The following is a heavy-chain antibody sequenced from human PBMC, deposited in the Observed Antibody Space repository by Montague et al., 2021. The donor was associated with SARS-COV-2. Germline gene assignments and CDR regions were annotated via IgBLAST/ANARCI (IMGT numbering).Heavy chain of an antibody. Sequence: SLSLSCAASGFTFSSYSMNWVRQAPGKGLEWVSSISSSSSYIYYADSVKGRFTISRDNAKNSLYLQMNSLRAEDTAVYYCAREIDGIASIVVVTPHYYYAMDVWGQGTTVTVSS. CDR1: GFTFSSYS. CDR3: AREIDGIASIVVVTPHYYYAMDV. J-gene: IGHJ6*02. CDR2: ISSSSSYI. V-gene: IGHV3-21*01. D-gene: IGHD3-22*01.